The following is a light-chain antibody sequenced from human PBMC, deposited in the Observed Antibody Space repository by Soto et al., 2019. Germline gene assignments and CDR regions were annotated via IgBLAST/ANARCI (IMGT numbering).Light chain of an antibody. J-gene: IGKJ1*01. CDR2: DAS. CDR1: KSSSNW. CDR3: QQYNSYTWT. V-gene: IGKV1-5*01. Sequence: EIQITNSASALTASAGARVSITGRGRKSSSNWLAWYQQKPGKAPKLVIYDASSMDTGIPSRFSGSGSGTEFTLTISSLQPDDFATYYCQQYNSYTWTFGQGTKVDIK.